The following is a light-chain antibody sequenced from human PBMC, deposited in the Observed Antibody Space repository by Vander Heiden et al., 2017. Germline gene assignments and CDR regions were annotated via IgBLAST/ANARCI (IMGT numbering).Light chain of an antibody. J-gene: IGKJ2*01. CDR2: GTS. V-gene: IGKV3-20*01. Sequence: ELVLTQLPGTLSLSAGERATLACRASQSVSSNYLAWYQQKPGQAPRLVIYGTSTRATGIPDRFSGSGSETDFTLTISRLEPEDFAVYYCQQYGSSPKYTFGQGTKLEIK. CDR3: QQYGSSPKYT. CDR1: QSVSSNY.